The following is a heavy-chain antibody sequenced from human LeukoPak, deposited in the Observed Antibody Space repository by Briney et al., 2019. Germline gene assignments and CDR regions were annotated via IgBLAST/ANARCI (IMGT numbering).Heavy chain of an antibody. D-gene: IGHD6-13*01. CDR2: IYYSGST. Sequence: SETLSLTCTVSGGSISSYYWSWIRQPPGKGLEWIGYIYYSGSTNYNPSLKSRVTISVDTSKNQFSLKLGSVTAADTAVYYCARGQAYSSSWYRAEIDAFDIWGQGTMVTVSS. CDR1: GGSISSYY. V-gene: IGHV4-59*01. CDR3: ARGQAYSSSWYRAEIDAFDI. J-gene: IGHJ3*02.